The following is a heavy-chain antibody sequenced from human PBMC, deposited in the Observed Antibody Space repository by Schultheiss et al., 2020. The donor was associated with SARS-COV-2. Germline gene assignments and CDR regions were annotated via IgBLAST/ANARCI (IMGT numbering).Heavy chain of an antibody. V-gene: IGHV4-34*01. CDR3: ASAEGAARLYYYYYGMDV. CDR1: GGSFSGYY. J-gene: IGHJ6*02. Sequence: SETLSLTCAVYGGSFSGYYWSWIRQPPGKGLEWIGEINHSGSTNYNSSLKSRVTIAVDTSKNQFSLKLSSVTAADTAVYYCASAEGAARLYYYYYGMDVWGQGTTVTVSS. CDR2: INHSGST. D-gene: IGHD6-6*01.